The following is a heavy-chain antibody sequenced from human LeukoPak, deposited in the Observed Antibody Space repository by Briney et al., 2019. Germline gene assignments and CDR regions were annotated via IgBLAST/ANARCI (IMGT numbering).Heavy chain of an antibody. CDR3: ARDVAVAGPYYYYYYGMDV. D-gene: IGHD6-19*01. CDR2: ISYDGSNK. J-gene: IGHJ6*02. Sequence: GGSLRLSCAASGFTFSSYAMHWVRQAPGKGLEWVAVISYDGSNKYYADSVKGRFTISRDNSKNTLNLQMNSLRAEDTAVYYCARDVAVAGPYYYYYYGMDVWGQGTTVTVSS. CDR1: GFTFSSYA. V-gene: IGHV3-30-3*01.